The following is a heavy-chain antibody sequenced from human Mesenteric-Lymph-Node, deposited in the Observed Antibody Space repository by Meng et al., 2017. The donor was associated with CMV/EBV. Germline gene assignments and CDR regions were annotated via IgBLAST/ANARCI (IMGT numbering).Heavy chain of an antibody. CDR3: ARILVGSTINYFDY. CDR1: GGSISSYY. D-gene: IGHD1-26*01. V-gene: IGHV4-59*01. CDR2: IYYIGGT. J-gene: IGHJ4*02. Sequence: CTVSGGSISSYYWSWIRQPPGKGLEWIGHIYYIGGTNYNPSLESRVTISIDTSKNQFSLRLSSVTAADTAVYYCARILVGSTINYFDYWGQGTLVTVSS.